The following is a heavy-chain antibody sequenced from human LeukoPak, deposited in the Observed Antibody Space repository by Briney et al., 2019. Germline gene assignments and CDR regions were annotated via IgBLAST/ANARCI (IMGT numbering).Heavy chain of an antibody. Sequence: ASVKVSCKTSRYTFTGYYLHWVRQAPGQGLEWMGWINPSSGDTNYAQRFQGRVTMTRDTSIGTAYMELKSLISDDTAVFYCAISDFADSDVHFDSWGQGTLVIVSS. D-gene: IGHD4-17*01. CDR3: AISDFADSDVHFDS. V-gene: IGHV1-2*02. J-gene: IGHJ4*02. CDR2: INPSSGDT. CDR1: RYTFTGYY.